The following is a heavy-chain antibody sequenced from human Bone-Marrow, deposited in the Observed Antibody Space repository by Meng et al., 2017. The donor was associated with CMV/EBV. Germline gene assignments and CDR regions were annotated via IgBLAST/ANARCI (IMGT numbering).Heavy chain of an antibody. V-gene: IGHV4-39*01. D-gene: IGHD2-2*01. CDR2: IYYSGST. J-gene: IGHJ6*02. Sequence: SETLSLTCTVSGGSISSSSYYWGWIRQPPGKGLEWIGSIYYSGSTYYNLSLKSRVTIFVDTSKNQFSLKLSSVTAADTAVYYCARHGDSSTSPEHTYYYYYGMDVWGQGTTVTVSS. CDR3: ARHGDSSTSPEHTYYYYYGMDV. CDR1: GGSISSSSYY.